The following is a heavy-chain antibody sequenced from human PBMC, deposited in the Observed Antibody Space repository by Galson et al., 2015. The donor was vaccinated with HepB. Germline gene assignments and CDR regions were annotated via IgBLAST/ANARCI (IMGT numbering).Heavy chain of an antibody. CDR2: IYWDDDK. V-gene: IGHV2-5*02. CDR1: GFSLSTSGVGVG. Sequence: PALVKPTQTLTLTCTFSGFSLSTSGVGVGVGWIRQPPGKALEWLALIYWDDDKRYSPSLKSRLTITKDTSKNQVVLTMTNMDPVDTATYYCAHRANSGRYYNYFDYWGQGTLVTVSS. J-gene: IGHJ4*02. D-gene: IGHD1-26*01. CDR3: AHRANSGRYYNYFDY.